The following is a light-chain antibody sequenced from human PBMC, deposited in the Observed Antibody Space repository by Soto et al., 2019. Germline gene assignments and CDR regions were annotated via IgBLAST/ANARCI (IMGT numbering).Light chain of an antibody. Sequence: QSALTQPPSASGSPGQSVTISCTGTSSDVGAYKYVSWYQQHPGKAPKLMIYEVNKRPSGVPDRFSGPQSGNTASLTVSGLQAEDEADYYCSSYASGNSYVFGTGTKVTVL. J-gene: IGLJ1*01. CDR3: SSYASGNSYV. V-gene: IGLV2-8*01. CDR1: SSDVGAYKY. CDR2: EVN.